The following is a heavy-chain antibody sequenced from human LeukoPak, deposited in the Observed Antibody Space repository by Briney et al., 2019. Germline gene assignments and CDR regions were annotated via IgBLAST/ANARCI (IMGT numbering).Heavy chain of an antibody. CDR1: GYTFTSYD. Sequence: ASVKVSCKASGYTFTSYDINWVRQATGQGLEWMGWMNPNSGNTGYAQKFQGRVTMTTDTSTSTAYMELRSLRSDDTAVYYCARIWFRSGYKTEKYFDYWGQGTLVTVSS. CDR2: MNPNSGNT. V-gene: IGHV1-8*02. J-gene: IGHJ4*02. D-gene: IGHD3-3*01. CDR3: ARIWFRSGYKTEKYFDY.